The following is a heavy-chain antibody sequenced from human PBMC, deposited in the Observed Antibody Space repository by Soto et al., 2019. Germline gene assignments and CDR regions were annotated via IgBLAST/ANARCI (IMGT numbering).Heavy chain of an antibody. J-gene: IGHJ4*02. CDR3: ARDHRYGDNWAFDY. D-gene: IGHD3-16*02. CDR2: ISRSGKI. V-gene: IGHV4-4*02. Sequence: QVQLQESGPGLVKASGTLSLTCAVSGGSINSDDWWNWVRQSPGKGLEWIGEISRSGKINYNPSLKSRVTMSMDKSKNQLSLNLFSVTAADTAVYYCARDHRYGDNWAFDYWGQGAQVTVSS. CDR1: GGSINSDDW.